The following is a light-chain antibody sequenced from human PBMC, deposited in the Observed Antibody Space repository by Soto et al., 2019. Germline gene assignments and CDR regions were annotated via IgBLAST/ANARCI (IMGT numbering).Light chain of an antibody. J-gene: IGLJ7*01. CDR3: CSYGGSRAV. CDR2: EVS. CDR1: SSDVGSHNL. V-gene: IGLV2-23*02. Sequence: QSALTQPASVSGSPGQSITISCTGTSSDVGSHNLVSWYQQHPGQAPKLMIYEVSKRPVGVSARFSASKSGNTASLTISGLQDEDEADYYCCSYGGSRAVFGGGTQLTVL.